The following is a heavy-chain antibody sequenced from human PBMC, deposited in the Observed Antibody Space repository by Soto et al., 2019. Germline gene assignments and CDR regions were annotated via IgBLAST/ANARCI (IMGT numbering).Heavy chain of an antibody. CDR1: ESPFRSYG. Sequence: QVQLVESGGGVVQPGRSLRLSCAASESPFRSYGLNGVRQPPGKGLEGVAVIWYNGSNKYYADSVTGRFTIPRDNSKNTLYLQMNSLRAEDTAVYYCARSALAGGDHNWFDPWGQGTLVTVSS. CDR3: ARSALAGGDHNWFDP. D-gene: IGHD3-16*01. V-gene: IGHV3-33*01. CDR2: IWYNGSNK. J-gene: IGHJ5*02.